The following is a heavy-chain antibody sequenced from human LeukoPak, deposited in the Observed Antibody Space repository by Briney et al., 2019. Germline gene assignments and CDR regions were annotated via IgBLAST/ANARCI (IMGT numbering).Heavy chain of an antibody. J-gene: IGHJ4*02. CDR3: ARVVLRYFDWLNHGYFDY. Sequence: SETLSLTCAVYGGSFSGCYWSWIRQPPGKGLEWIGEINHSGSTNYNPSLKSRVTISVDTSKNQFSLKLSSVTAADTAVYYCARVVLRYFDWLNHGYFDYWGQGTLVTVSS. V-gene: IGHV4-34*01. CDR2: INHSGST. D-gene: IGHD3-9*01. CDR1: GGSFSGCY.